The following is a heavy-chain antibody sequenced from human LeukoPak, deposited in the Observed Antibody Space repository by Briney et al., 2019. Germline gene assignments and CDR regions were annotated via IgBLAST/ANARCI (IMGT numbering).Heavy chain of an antibody. D-gene: IGHD2-8*02. CDR2: INPNSGGT. Sequence: ASVKVSCKASGFTFTGYHIHWVRQAPGHGLEWMGWINPNSGGTNYAQKFQGRVTMTRDTPISTAYIELNRLRSDDTAVYYCARGYCTGDICSGAWFDPWGRGTLVTVSS. J-gene: IGHJ5*02. CDR1: GFTFTGYH. V-gene: IGHV1-2*02. CDR3: ARGYCTGDICSGAWFDP.